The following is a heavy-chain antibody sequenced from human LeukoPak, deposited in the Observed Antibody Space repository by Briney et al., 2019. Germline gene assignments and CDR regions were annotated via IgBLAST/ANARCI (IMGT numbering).Heavy chain of an antibody. CDR2: IYYSGST. J-gene: IGHJ4*02. D-gene: IGHD3-22*01. CDR1: GGSISSYY. CDR3: ARVGYYDMCYIDY. Sequence: PSETLSLTCTVSGGSISSYYWSWIRQPPGKGLEWIGSIYYSGSTYYNPSLKSRVTISVDTSKNQFSLKLSSVTAADTAVYYCARVGYYDMCYIDYWGQGTLVTVSS. V-gene: IGHV4-39*07.